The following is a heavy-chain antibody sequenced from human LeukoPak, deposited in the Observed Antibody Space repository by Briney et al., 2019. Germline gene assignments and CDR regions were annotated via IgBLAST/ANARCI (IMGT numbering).Heavy chain of an antibody. CDR1: GGSFSGYY. Sequence: SETLSLTCAVYGGSFSGYYWSWIRQPPGKGLEWIGEINHSGSTNYNPSLKSRVTISVDTSKNQFSLKLSSVTAADTAVYYCARGLSWQWLAGPFFDYWGREPWSPSPQ. CDR3: ARGLSWQWLAGPFFDY. D-gene: IGHD6-19*01. V-gene: IGHV4-34*01. CDR2: INHSGST. J-gene: IGHJ4*02.